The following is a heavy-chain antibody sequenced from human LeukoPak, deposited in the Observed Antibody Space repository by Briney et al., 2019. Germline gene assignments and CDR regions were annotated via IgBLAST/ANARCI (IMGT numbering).Heavy chain of an antibody. Sequence: GASVKVSCKASGGTFSSYAISWVRQAPGQGLEWMGGIIPIFGTANYAQKFQGRVTITADESTSTAYTELSSLRSEDTAVYYCARDHITMVRGVSWRGWGEYYFDYWGQGTLVTVSS. CDR1: GGTFSSYA. CDR2: IIPIFGTA. V-gene: IGHV1-69*01. D-gene: IGHD3-10*01. CDR3: ARDHITMVRGVSWRGWGEYYFDY. J-gene: IGHJ4*02.